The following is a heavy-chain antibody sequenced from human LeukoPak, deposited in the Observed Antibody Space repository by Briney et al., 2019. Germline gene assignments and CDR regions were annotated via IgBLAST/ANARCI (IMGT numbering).Heavy chain of an antibody. CDR1: GYSFTSYW. CDR2: IYPGDSDT. D-gene: IGHD5-18*01. V-gene: IGHV5-51*01. Sequence: GESLKISCKGSGYSFTSYWIGWVRQMPGKGLEWMGIIYPGDSDTRYSPSFQGQVTISADKSISTAYLQWSSLKASDTAMYYCASRVDGYSYGRDKYYFDYWGQGTLVTVSS. J-gene: IGHJ4*02. CDR3: ASRVDGYSYGRDKYYFDY.